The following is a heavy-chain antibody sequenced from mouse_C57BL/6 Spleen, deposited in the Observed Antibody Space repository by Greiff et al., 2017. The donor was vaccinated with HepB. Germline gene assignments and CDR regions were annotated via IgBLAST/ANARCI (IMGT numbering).Heavy chain of an antibody. V-gene: IGHV1-69*01. J-gene: IGHJ3*01. CDR3: ARRGLYYYGSSPWFAY. D-gene: IGHD1-1*01. CDR2: IDPSDSYT. Sequence: VQLKQPGAELVMPGASVKLSCKASGYTFTSYWMHWVKQRPGQGLEWIGEIDPSDSYTNYNQKFKGKSTLTVDKSSSTAYMQLSSLTSEDSAVYYCARRGLYYYGSSPWFAYWGQGTLVTVSA. CDR1: GYTFTSYW.